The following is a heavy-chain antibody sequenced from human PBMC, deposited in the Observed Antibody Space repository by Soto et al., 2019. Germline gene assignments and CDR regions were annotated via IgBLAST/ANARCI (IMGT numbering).Heavy chain of an antibody. J-gene: IGHJ4*02. V-gene: IGHV4-59*01. CDR3: ARYRRGTGWYYLDY. CDR1: GASISGNY. Sequence: SETLSLTCTVSGASISGNYWSWIRQPPGKGLEWIGYIYDSGSTNYSPSLQSRVTMSVDRSKNQFSLALTSVTAADTALYFCARYRRGTGWYYLDYWGQGILVTVSS. CDR2: IYDSGST. D-gene: IGHD6-19*01.